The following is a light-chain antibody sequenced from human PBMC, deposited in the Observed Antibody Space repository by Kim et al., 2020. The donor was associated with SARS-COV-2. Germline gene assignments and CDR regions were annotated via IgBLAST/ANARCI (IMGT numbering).Light chain of an antibody. J-gene: IGLJ3*02. V-gene: IGLV1-44*01. Sequence: GHRATMSCAATRSNIGRKTVILYQQPPRTHPRTLIPASTTRPSGVPDRCSGSKSCTSGSLATSGLQSEDEADYYCSTWDDSLSVWVFGGGTQLTVL. CDR3: STWDDSLSVWV. CDR2: AST. CDR1: RSNIGRKT.